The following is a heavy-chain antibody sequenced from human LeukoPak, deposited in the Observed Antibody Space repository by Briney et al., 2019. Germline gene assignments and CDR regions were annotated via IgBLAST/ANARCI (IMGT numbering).Heavy chain of an antibody. CDR1: GASMTNYY. D-gene: IGHD3-9*01. CDR2: IYYSGIT. CDR3: ARGRGYFDPFDP. V-gene: IGHV4-59*01. J-gene: IGHJ5*02. Sequence: SETLSLTCTVSGASMTNYYWSWIRKPPGKGLEWIGYIYYSGITNYNPSLTSRASISVDMSKNQFSLKLTSVTAADTAVYYCARGRGYFDPFDPWGQGTLVTVSS.